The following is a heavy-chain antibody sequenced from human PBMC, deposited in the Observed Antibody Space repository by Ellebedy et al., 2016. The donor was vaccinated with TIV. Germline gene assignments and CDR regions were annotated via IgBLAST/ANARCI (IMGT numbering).Heavy chain of an antibody. J-gene: IGHJ4*02. CDR1: GFIFTSYD. CDR2: IWYDGDNK. D-gene: IGHD3-22*01. V-gene: IGHV3-33*08. CDR3: ARDKSPTMIALDF. Sequence: GESLKISCVASGFIFTSYDIHWVRQAPDKGLEWVAVIWYDGDNKYYVDSVKGRFTISRDNSKNTLYLQMSSLRADDTAIYYCARDKSPTMIALDFWGQGTLVTVSS.